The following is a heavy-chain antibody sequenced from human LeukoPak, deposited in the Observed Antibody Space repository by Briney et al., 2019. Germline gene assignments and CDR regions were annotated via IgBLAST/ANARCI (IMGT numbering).Heavy chain of an antibody. J-gene: IGHJ4*02. CDR3: ARDPNWGCILHS. V-gene: IGHV3-23*01. D-gene: IGHD7-27*01. Sequence: GGSLRLSCAASGFTFSSYAMSWVRQAPGKGLEWVSAISGSGGSTYYADSVMGRFTISRDNSKNTLYLQMDSLRAEDTAVYYCARDPNWGCILHSWGQGTLVTVSS. CDR2: ISGSGGST. CDR1: GFTFSSYA.